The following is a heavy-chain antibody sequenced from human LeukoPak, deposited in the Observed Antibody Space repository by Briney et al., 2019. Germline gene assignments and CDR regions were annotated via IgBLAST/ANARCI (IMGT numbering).Heavy chain of an antibody. J-gene: IGHJ5*02. V-gene: IGHV3-48*01. CDR1: GFTFSSYS. Sequence: GGSLRLSCAASGFTFSSYSMNWVRQAPGKGLEWVSYISSSSSTIYYADSVKGRFTISRDNAKNTLYLQMNSLRAEDTAVYYCARDPVLRFLEYDPWGQGTLVTVSS. CDR3: ARDPVLRFLEYDP. D-gene: IGHD3-3*01. CDR2: ISSSSSTI.